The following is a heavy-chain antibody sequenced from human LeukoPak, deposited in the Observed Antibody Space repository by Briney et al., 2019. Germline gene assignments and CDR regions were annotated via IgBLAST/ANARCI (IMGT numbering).Heavy chain of an antibody. V-gene: IGHV3-21*01. CDR2: ISSSSSYI. D-gene: IGHD3-16*02. CDR3: AREGKDYVWGSYRPTPPRYDY. Sequence: GGSLRLSCAASGFTFSSYSMNWVRQAPGKGLEWVSSISSSSSYIYYADSVKGRFTISRDNAKNSLYLQMNSLRAEDTAVYYCAREGKDYVWGSYRPTPPRYDYWGQGTLVTVSS. CDR1: GFTFSSYS. J-gene: IGHJ4*02.